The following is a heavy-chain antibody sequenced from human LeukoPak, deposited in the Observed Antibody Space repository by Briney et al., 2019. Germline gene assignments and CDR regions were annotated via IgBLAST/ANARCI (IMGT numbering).Heavy chain of an antibody. CDR3: ARVSSDP. D-gene: IGHD1-14*01. V-gene: IGHV4-38-2*02. CDR2: IYHSGST. CDR1: GYSISSGYY. J-gene: IGHJ5*02. Sequence: PAETLSLTCTVSGYSISSGYYWGWIRQPPGNGLEWIGSIYHSGSTYYNPSLKSRVTISVDTSKNQFSLKLSSVTAADTAVYYCARVSSDPWGQGTLVTVSS.